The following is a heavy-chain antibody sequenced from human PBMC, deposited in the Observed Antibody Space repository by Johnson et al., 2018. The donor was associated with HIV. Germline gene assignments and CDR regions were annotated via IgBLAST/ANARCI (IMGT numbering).Heavy chain of an antibody. CDR2: IKQDGREK. J-gene: IGHJ3*02. CDR1: GFTFSSYW. V-gene: IGHV3-7*05. D-gene: IGHD3-16*02. CDR3: ARDEAYRRYALTALDI. Sequence: VQLMESGGGLVQPGGSLRLSCSVSGFTFSSYWMTWVRQAPGKGLEWVANIKQDGREKHYGDSVKGRLTISRDNAKSSLYLQMNNLRVEDTAVYYCARDEAYRRYALTALDIWGQGTMVIVSS.